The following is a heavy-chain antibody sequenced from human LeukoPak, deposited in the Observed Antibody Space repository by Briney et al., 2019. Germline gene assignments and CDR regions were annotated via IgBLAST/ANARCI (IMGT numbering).Heavy chain of an antibody. J-gene: IGHJ5*02. D-gene: IGHD3-22*01. CDR3: TRDRSGYYYNWFDP. CDR2: IRSKAYGGTT. CDR1: VITFGDYT. V-gene: IGHV3-49*04. Sequence: GGSLRLSCTASVITFGDYTMNWVRQAPGKGLEWVGLIRSKAYGGTTEYAASVKGRFTISRDDSKTIAYLQMNSLKTEDTALYYCTRDRSGYYYNWFDPWGQGTLVTVSS.